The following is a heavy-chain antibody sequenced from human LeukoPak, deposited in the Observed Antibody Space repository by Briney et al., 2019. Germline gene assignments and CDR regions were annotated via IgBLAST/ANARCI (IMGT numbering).Heavy chain of an antibody. D-gene: IGHD3-10*01. J-gene: IGHJ5*02. CDR2: INTNTGNP. CDR1: GYTFTSYA. CDR3: ARVASITRITMVRRNWFDP. Sequence: ASVKVSCKASGYTFTSYAMNWVRQAPGQGLEWMGWINTNTGNPTYAQGFTGRFVFSLDTSVSTAYLQISSLKAEDTAMYYCARVASITRITMVRRNWFDPWGQGTLVTVSS. V-gene: IGHV7-4-1*02.